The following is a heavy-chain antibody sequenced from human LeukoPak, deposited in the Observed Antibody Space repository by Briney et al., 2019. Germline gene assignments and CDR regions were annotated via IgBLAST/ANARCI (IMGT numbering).Heavy chain of an antibody. CDR3: ARGDCASCYPVLGVY. CDR1: GFTFSSYE. D-gene: IGHD2-2*01. V-gene: IGHV3-48*03. Sequence: GGSLRLSCAAPGFTFSSYEMNWVRQAPGKGLEWVSYISSSGSTIYYADSVKGRFTISRDNAKNSLYLQMNSLRAEDTAVYYCARGDCASCYPVLGVYWGQGTLVTVSS. J-gene: IGHJ4*02. CDR2: ISSSGSTI.